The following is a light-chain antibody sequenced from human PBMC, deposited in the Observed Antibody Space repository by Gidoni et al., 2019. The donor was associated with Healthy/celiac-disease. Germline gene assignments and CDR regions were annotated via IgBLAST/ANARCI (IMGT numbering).Light chain of an antibody. V-gene: IGKV4-1*01. CDR2: WAS. Sequence: DVVMTQSPDSLAVSLGERATINCKSSQSILHSSNNKNYFAWYQQQPGQPPKLLIYWASTRESGVPDRVSGSGSGTDFTLTISSLQAEDVAVYYCQQYYTSPPYTFGQGTKLEIK. J-gene: IGKJ2*01. CDR1: QSILHSSNNKNY. CDR3: QQYYTSPPYT.